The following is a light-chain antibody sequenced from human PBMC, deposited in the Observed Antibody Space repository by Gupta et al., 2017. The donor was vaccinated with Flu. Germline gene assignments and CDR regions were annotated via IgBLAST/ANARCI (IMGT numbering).Light chain of an antibody. Sequence: EIVLTQSPGTLSLSPGESATLSCRASQSVSSTYLAWFQKKPGQAPRLLIYGASNRATGIPDRFSGSGSGTELTLTISRLEPEDFAVYYCQQYGRTFGQGTKVEIK. CDR2: GAS. CDR3: QQYGRT. J-gene: IGKJ1*01. CDR1: QSVSSTY. V-gene: IGKV3-20*01.